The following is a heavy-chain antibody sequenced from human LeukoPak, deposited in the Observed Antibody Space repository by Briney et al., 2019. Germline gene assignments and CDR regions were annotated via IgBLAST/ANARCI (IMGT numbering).Heavy chain of an antibody. CDR1: GYTFTGYY. D-gene: IGHD5/OR15-5a*01. CDR3: ARVKGRVNYGMGV. CDR2: INPNSGGT. J-gene: IGHJ6*02. V-gene: IGHV1-2*02. Sequence: ASVKVSCKASGYTFTGYYMHWVRQAPGQGLEWMGWINPNSGGTNYAQKFQGRVTMTRDTSISTAYMELSRLRSDDTAVYYCARVKGRVNYGMGVWGQGTTVTVSS.